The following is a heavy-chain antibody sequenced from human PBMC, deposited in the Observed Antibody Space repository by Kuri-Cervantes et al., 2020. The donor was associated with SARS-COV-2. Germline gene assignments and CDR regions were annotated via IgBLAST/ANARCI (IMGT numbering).Heavy chain of an antibody. CDR1: GGSISSYY. CDR3: ARHGTAMGSARAFDI. D-gene: IGHD5-18*01. CDR2: IYYSGST. Sequence: SETLSLTCTVSGGSISSYYWSWIRQPPGKGLEWIGYIYYSGSTNYNPSLKSRVTISVDTSKNQFSLKLSSVTAADTAVYYCARHGTAMGSARAFDIWGQGTMVTVSS. J-gene: IGHJ3*02. V-gene: IGHV4-59*08.